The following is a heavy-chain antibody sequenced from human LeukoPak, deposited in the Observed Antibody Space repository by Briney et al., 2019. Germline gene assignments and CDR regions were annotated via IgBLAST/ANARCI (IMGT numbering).Heavy chain of an antibody. V-gene: IGHV3-30-3*01. J-gene: IGHJ4*02. CDR2: ISYDGSNK. D-gene: IGHD6-19*01. CDR1: GFTFSSYA. Sequence: PGGSLRLSCAASGFTFSSYAMHWVRQAPGKGLEWVAVISYDGSNKYYADSVKGRFTISRDNSKNTLYLQMNSLRAEDTAVYYCASIASGWNIDYWGQGTLVTVSS. CDR3: ASIASGWNIDY.